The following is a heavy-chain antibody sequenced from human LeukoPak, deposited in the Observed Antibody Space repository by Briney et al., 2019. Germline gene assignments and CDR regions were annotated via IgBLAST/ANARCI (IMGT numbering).Heavy chain of an antibody. J-gene: IGHJ4*02. CDR3: ARGGGSSGGSFEY. D-gene: IGHD6-19*01. CDR2: IHHSGST. CDR1: GFSIRSGYY. V-gene: IGHV4-38-2*01. Sequence: ASETLSLTCAVSGFSIRSGYYWGWTRQPPGKGLEWIGSIHHSGSTHYNPSLKSRVTISADTSKNQFSLNLSSVTAADTAVYNCARGGGSSGGSFEYWGQGTLVTVSS.